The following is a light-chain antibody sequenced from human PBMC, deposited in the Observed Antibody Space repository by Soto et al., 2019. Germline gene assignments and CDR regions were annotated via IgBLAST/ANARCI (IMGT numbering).Light chain of an antibody. Sequence: QSVLTQPASVSGSLGQSVTISCTGTSSDVGGYNYVSWYQQHPGKVPKLMIYEVKNRPSGVSTRFSGSKSANTASLTISGLQADDEADYYCSSFTSSSTQVFGGATKRTV. CDR3: SSFTSSSTQV. V-gene: IGLV2-14*01. J-gene: IGLJ3*02. CDR2: EVK. CDR1: SSDVGGYNY.